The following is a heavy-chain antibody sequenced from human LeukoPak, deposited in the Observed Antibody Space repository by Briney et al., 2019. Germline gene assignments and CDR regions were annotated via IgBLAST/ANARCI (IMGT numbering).Heavy chain of an antibody. CDR3: AKDWNDVGLLDY. D-gene: IGHD1-1*01. V-gene: IGHV3-23*01. CDR2: ISGSGGST. Sequence: GGSPRLSCAASGFTFSSYAMSWVRQAPGKGLEWVSAISGSGGSTYYADSVKSRFTISRDNSKNTLYLQMNSLRAEDTAVYYCAKDWNDVGLLDYWGQGTLVTVSS. J-gene: IGHJ4*02. CDR1: GFTFSSYA.